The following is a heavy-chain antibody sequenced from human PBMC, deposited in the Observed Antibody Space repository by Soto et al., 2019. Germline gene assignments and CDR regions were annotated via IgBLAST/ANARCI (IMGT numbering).Heavy chain of an antibody. V-gene: IGHV4-61*08. J-gene: IGHJ5*02. Sequence: KASETLSLTCTVSGAALSGGGYFYTWVRQPPGKGLEWLGYIYYSGGTNYNPSLKSRVTISLDKSKSQFSLRLISVTAADTAVYYCTREQSDDNYFDPWGQGTLVTVS. CDR2: IYYSGGT. CDR1: GAALSGGGYF. CDR3: TREQSDDNYFDP. D-gene: IGHD6-19*01.